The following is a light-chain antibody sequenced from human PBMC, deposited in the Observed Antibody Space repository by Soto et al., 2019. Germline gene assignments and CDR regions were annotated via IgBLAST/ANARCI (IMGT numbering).Light chain of an antibody. Sequence: EIVLTQSPCTLSFSPLERATLSCRASQSVSSYLAWYQQKPGQAPRLLIYGASSRATGIPDRFSGSGSGTDFTLTISRLEPEDFAVYYCQHYGSSRTFGLGTKVDIK. CDR3: QHYGSSRT. CDR1: QSVSSY. CDR2: GAS. V-gene: IGKV3-20*01. J-gene: IGKJ1*01.